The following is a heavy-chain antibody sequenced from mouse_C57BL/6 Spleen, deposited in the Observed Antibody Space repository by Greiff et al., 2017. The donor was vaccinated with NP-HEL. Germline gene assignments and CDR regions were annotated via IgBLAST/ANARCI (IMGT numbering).Heavy chain of an antibody. D-gene: IGHD2-1*01. CDR1: GYTFTSYW. CDR2: IYPSDSET. CDR3: ARGVNYAMDY. J-gene: IGHJ4*01. V-gene: IGHV1-61*01. Sequence: VQLQQPGAELVRPGSSVKLSCKASGYTFTSYWMDWVKQRPGQGLEWIGNIYPSDSETHYNPKFKDKATLTVDKSSSTAYMQLSSLTSEDSAVYYCARGVNYAMDYWGQGTSVTVSS.